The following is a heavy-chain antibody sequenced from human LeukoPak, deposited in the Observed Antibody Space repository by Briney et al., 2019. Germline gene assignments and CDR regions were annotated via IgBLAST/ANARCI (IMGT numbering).Heavy chain of an antibody. V-gene: IGHV3-7*01. D-gene: IGHD4/OR15-4a*01. CDR1: GFVFSTSW. Sequence: WGYLRLYCSASGFVFSTSWLVWLRLAQGKGLEWVANIKEDGSETYYVDSVKGRFTISRDNAKNSLDLQMNSLRDEDTAVYYCARRKEVQTTFDYWGQGTLVTVSS. CDR2: IKEDGSET. CDR3: ARRKEVQTTFDY. J-gene: IGHJ4*02.